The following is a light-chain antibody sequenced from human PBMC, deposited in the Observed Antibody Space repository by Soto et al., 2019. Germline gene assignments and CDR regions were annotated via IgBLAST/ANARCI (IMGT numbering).Light chain of an antibody. J-gene: IGKJ5*01. CDR2: HAS. CDR1: QTISTW. Sequence: DIQMTHAPSTLSASVGDRVTITFRASQTISTWLAWYQHKPGKAPTLLIYHASTLMSGVPSRFSGSGSGTEFTLTISSLQPGDFATYYCQQSETYPLTFGQGTRLEI. V-gene: IGKV1-5*01. CDR3: QQSETYPLT.